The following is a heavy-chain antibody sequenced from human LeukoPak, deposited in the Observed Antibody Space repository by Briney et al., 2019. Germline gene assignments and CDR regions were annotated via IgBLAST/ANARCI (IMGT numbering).Heavy chain of an antibody. J-gene: IGHJ4*02. CDR3: ARDGGGDDDDDY. V-gene: IGHV4-61*02. CDR2: IYTSGST. D-gene: IGHD3-16*01. CDR1: GGSISSGSYY. Sequence: SETLSLTCTVSGGSISSGSYYWSWIRQPAGKGLEWIGRIYTSGSTNYNPSLKSRVTISVDASKNQFSLKLSSVTAADTAVYYCARDGGGDDDDDYWGQGTLVTVSS.